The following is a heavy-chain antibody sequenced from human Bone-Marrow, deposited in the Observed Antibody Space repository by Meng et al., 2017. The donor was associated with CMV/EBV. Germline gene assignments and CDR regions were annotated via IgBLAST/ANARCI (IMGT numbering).Heavy chain of an antibody. CDR3: AKDAWGLDYFDY. D-gene: IGHD1-26*01. CDR2: IRYDGSNK. CDR1: GFIFSSFD. J-gene: IGHJ4*02. Sequence: GESLKISCVTSGFIFSSFDMHWVRQAPGRGLEWVAFIRYDGSNKYYADSVKGRFTISRDNSKNTLYLQMNSLRAEDTAVYYCAKDAWGLDYFDYWGQGTLVTVSS. V-gene: IGHV3-30*02.